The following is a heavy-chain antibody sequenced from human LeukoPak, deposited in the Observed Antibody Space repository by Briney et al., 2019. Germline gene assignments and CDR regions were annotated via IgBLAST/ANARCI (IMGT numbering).Heavy chain of an antibody. V-gene: IGHV4-59*01. CDR1: GGSISSYY. Sequence: SETLSLTCTVSGGSISSYYWSWIRQPPGKGLEWIGYIYYSGSTNYNPSLKSRVTISVDTSKNQFSLKLSSVTAADTAVYYCATVGATTFSYFQHWGQGTLVTVSS. CDR3: ATVGATTFSYFQH. CDR2: IYYSGST. J-gene: IGHJ1*01. D-gene: IGHD1-26*01.